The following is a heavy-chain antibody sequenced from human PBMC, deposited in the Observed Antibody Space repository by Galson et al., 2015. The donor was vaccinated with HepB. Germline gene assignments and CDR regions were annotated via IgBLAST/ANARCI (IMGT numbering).Heavy chain of an antibody. D-gene: IGHD3-3*01. CDR2: IIPILDTT. CDR3: ARDRLRRFSSDS. CDR1: GGTFNRFA. Sequence: SVKVSCKASGGTFNRFAISWVRQAPGQGLEWMGRIIPILDTTNYAQKFQGRVTITADKSTSTAYMELSSLRSEDTAVYYCARDRLRRFSSDSWGQGTLVTVSS. V-gene: IGHV1-69*04. J-gene: IGHJ4*02.